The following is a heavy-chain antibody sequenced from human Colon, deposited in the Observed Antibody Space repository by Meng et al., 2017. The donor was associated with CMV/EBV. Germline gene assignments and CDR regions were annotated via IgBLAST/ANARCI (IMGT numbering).Heavy chain of an antibody. CDR2: ISPSNDYI. D-gene: IGHD4/OR15-4a*01. Sequence: GESLKISCKASGFTFKVYTMNWVRQAPGKGLEWIASISPSNDYIYFADSVKGRFTISRDNAKNSLYLQMDSLRAEDTAVYYCARLGGVPGALLLWGQGTTVTVSS. J-gene: IGHJ6*02. V-gene: IGHV3-21*01. CDR1: GFTFKVYT. CDR3: ARLGGVPGALLL.